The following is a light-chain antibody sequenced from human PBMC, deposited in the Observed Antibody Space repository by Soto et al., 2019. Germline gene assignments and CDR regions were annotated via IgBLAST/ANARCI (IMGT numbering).Light chain of an antibody. V-gene: IGKV3-20*01. CDR1: QSVSSSY. J-gene: IGKJ2*01. CDR2: GAS. Sequence: EIVLTQSPGTLSLSPGERATLSCRASQSVSSSYLAWYQQKPGQAPRLLIYGASSRATGIPDRFSGSGSGTDFTLTISRLEPEDFAVYYCQQYGSHPLFGQGTKLEIK. CDR3: QQYGSHPL.